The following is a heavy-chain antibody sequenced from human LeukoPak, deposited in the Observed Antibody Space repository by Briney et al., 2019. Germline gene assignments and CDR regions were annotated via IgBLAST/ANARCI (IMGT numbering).Heavy chain of an antibody. CDR2: ISGSGGST. CDR3: AKDPFTTPIRCFDY. V-gene: IGHV3-23*01. D-gene: IGHD1-1*01. J-gene: IGHJ4*02. CDR1: GFTFSSYA. Sequence: GGSLRLSCAASGFTFSSYAMSWVRRAPGKGREWVAAISGSGGSTYYADSVKGRFTISRDNSKNTLYLQMNSLRAEDTAVYYCAKDPFTTPIRCFDYWGQGTLVTVSS.